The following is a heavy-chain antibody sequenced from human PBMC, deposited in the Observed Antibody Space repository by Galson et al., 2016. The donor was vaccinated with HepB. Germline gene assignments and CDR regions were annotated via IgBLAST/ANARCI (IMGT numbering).Heavy chain of an antibody. CDR2: IKEDGSER. Sequence: SLRLSCAASGFTFNTYWMSWVRQAPGKGLEWVANIKEDGSERYYVDSVKGRLSISRDNAKNSLYLQIDRLTVDDTAVYYCARGNSYGCDYWGRGILVTVSS. J-gene: IGHJ4*02. D-gene: IGHD5-18*01. V-gene: IGHV3-7*01. CDR1: GFTFNTYW. CDR3: ARGNSYGCDY.